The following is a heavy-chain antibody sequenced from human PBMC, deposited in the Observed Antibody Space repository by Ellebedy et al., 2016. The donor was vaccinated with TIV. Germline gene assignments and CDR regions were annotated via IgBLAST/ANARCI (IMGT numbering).Heavy chain of an antibody. CDR2: INSDGSST. CDR1: GFTFSSYW. V-gene: IGHV3-74*01. D-gene: IGHD6-19*01. CDR3: ARLAVAATRSFDY. J-gene: IGHJ4*02. Sequence: GESLKISCAASGFTFSSYWMHWVRQAPGKGLVWVSRINSDGSSTSYADSVKGRFTISRDNAKNTLYLQMNSLGAEDTAVYYCARLAVAATRSFDYWGQGTLVTVSS.